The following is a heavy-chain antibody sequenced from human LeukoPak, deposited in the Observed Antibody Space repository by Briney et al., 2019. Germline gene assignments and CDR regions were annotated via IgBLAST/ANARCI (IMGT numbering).Heavy chain of an antibody. V-gene: IGHV3-74*01. CDR1: GFTFNRYW. CDR2: INSDGSST. D-gene: IGHD2/OR15-2a*01. Sequence: GGSLRLSCAASGFTFNRYWMHCLRQVPEKGLVWVSRINSDGSSTTYADSVKGRFTISRDNARNTLYLQMNSLRAEDTAVYYCRGGRATIYMFDYWGQGTLVTVSS. CDR3: RGGRATIYMFDY. J-gene: IGHJ4*02.